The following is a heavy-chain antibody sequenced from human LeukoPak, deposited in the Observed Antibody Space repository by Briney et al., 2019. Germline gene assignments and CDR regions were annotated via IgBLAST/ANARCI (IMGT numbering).Heavy chain of an antibody. CDR2: IRRDESER. J-gene: IGHJ6*03. D-gene: IGHD3-9*01. V-gene: IGHV3-7*01. CDR1: GFSFSSYW. CDR3: ATLYDILTGRYYYYYMDV. Sequence: GGSLRLFCEGSGFSFSSYWMTWVRQLPGKGPELVANIRRDESERYFADSVKGRFTISRDNAKNALYLQMNSLRAEDTAVYYCATLYDILTGRYYYYYMDVWGKGTTVTISS.